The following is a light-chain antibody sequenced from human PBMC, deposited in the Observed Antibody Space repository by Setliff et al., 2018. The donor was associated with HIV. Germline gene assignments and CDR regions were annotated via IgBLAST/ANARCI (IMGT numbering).Light chain of an antibody. CDR2: YDS. CDR1: NIGSKS. V-gene: IGLV3-21*04. Sequence: SYALTQPPSVSVAPGKTARITCGGNNIGSKSVHWYQQKPGRAPVLVIYYDSDRPSGIPERFSGSNSGNTATLTISRVEAGDEADYYCQVWDSSSDHPRVFGTGTKV. CDR3: QVWDSSSDHPRV. J-gene: IGLJ1*01.